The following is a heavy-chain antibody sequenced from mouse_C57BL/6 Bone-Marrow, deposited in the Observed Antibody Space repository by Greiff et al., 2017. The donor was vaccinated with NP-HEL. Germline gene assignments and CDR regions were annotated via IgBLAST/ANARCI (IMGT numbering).Heavy chain of an antibody. CDR2: IYPGNGDT. D-gene: IGHD1-1*01. V-gene: IGHV1-12*01. J-gene: IGHJ2*01. Sequence: SGAELVRPGASVKMSCKATGYTFTSYNMHWVKQTPRQGLEWIGAIYPGNGDTSYNQKFKGKATLTADKSSSTAYMQLSSLTPEDSAVFFDARGSIICYCSSSSGYFDYWGQGTTLTVSS. CDR3: ARGSIICYCSSSSGYFDY. CDR1: GYTFTSYN.